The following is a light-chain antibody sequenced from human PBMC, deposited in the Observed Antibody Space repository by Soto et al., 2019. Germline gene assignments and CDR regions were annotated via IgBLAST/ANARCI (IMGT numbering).Light chain of an antibody. CDR1: QDVSSN. V-gene: IGKV3-15*01. Sequence: EMVVTQSPATLSVSPGERATLSCRASQDVSSNLAWYQQKPGQAPSLLIYGASTRATGTPARFRGSGSGTEFTVTISSLQSEDYAVYFCQQYIRWPLTFGGGTKVEI. CDR3: QQYIRWPLT. J-gene: IGKJ4*01. CDR2: GAS.